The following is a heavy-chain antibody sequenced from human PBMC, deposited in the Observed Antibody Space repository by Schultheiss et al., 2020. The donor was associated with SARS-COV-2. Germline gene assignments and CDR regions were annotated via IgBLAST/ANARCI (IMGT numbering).Heavy chain of an antibody. D-gene: IGHD3-3*01. Sequence: SETLSLTCAVYGGSFSGYYWSWIRQPPGKGLEWIGEINHSGSTNYNPSLKSRVTISVDTSKNQFSLKLSSVTAADTAVYYCARAGDDFWSGTPNMDVWGQGTTVTVSS. J-gene: IGHJ6*02. CDR3: ARAGDDFWSGTPNMDV. V-gene: IGHV4-34*01. CDR2: INHSGST. CDR1: GGSFSGYY.